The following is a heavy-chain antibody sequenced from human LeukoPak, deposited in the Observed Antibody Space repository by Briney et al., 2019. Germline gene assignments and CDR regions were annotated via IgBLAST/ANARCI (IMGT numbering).Heavy chain of an antibody. Sequence: SETLSLTCTVSGGSISSYYWSWIRQPAGKGLEWIGRIYTSGSTNYNPSLKSRVTMSVDTSKNQFSLKLSSVTAADTAVYYCARTAPNYDILTGYPYYYYMDVWGKGTTATVSS. CDR2: IYTSGST. V-gene: IGHV4-4*07. CDR3: ARTAPNYDILTGYPYYYYMDV. CDR1: GGSISSYY. D-gene: IGHD3-9*01. J-gene: IGHJ6*03.